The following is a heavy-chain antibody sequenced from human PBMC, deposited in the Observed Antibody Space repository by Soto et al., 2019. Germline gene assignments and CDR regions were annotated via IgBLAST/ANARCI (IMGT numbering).Heavy chain of an antibody. J-gene: IGHJ5*02. CDR3: ARDRYSDILTGYPKDNWFDP. D-gene: IGHD3-9*01. V-gene: IGHV1-69*01. CDR2: IIPIFGTA. CDR1: GGTFSSYA. Sequence: QVQLVQSGAEVKKPGSSVKVSCKASGGTFSSYAISWVRQAPGQWLEWMGGIIPIFGTANYAQKFQGRVTITADESTSTAYMELSSLRSEDTAVYYCARDRYSDILTGYPKDNWFDPWGQGTLVTVSS.